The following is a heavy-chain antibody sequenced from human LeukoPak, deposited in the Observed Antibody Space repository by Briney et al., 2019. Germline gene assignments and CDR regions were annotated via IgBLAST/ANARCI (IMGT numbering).Heavy chain of an antibody. Sequence: SETLSLTCTVSGGSISSSSYYWGWIRQPPGKGLEWIGRIYYSGSTYYNPSLKSRVTISVDTSKNQFSLKLSSVTAADTAVYYCARLPGPYFDWLLLSDAAFDIWGQGTMVTVSS. CDR1: GGSISSSSYY. CDR2: IYYSGST. D-gene: IGHD3-9*01. CDR3: ARLPGPYFDWLLLSDAAFDI. J-gene: IGHJ3*02. V-gene: IGHV4-39*01.